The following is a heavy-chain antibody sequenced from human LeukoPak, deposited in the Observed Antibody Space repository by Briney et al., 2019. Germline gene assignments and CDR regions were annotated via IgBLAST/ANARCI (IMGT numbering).Heavy chain of an antibody. CDR2: IIPIFGTA. J-gene: IGHJ6*03. Sequence: SVKVSCKASGGTFSSYAISWVRQAPGQGLELMGGIIPIFGTANYAQKFQGRVTITTDESTSTAYMELSSLRSEDTAVYYCAITDSSSSDLMYYYYYYMDVWGKGTTVTVSS. V-gene: IGHV1-69*05. D-gene: IGHD6-6*01. CDR3: AITDSSSSDLMYYYYYYMDV. CDR1: GGTFSSYA.